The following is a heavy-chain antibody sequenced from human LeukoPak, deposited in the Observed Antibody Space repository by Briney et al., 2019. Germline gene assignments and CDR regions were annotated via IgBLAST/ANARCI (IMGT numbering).Heavy chain of an antibody. CDR3: ARFPTMVRGVIITSHAFDI. D-gene: IGHD3-10*01. V-gene: IGHV1-69*05. CDR1: GGTFSSYA. J-gene: IGHJ3*02. Sequence: SVKVSCKASGGTFSSYAISWVRQAPGQGLEWMGGIIPIFGTANYAQKVQGRVTITTDESTSTAYMELSSLRSEDTAVYYCARFPTMVRGVIITSHAFDIWGQGTMVTVSS. CDR2: IIPIFGTA.